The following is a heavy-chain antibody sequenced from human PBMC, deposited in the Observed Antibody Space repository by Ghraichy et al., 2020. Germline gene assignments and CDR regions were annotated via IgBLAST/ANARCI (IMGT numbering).Heavy chain of an antibody. D-gene: IGHD3-10*01. CDR1: GGSISSSSYY. Sequence: SETLSLTCTVSGGSISSSSYYWGWIRQPPGKGLEWIGSIYYSGSTYYNPSLKSRVTISVDTSKKQFSLKLSSVTAADTAVYYCARRRDFERNYYGPWHGDWFDPWGQGTLVTVSS. V-gene: IGHV4-39*01. CDR2: IYYSGST. CDR3: ARRRDFERNYYGPWHGDWFDP. J-gene: IGHJ5*02.